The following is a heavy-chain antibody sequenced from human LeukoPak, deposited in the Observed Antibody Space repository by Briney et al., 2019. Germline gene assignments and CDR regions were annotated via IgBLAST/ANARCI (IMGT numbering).Heavy chain of an antibody. CDR1: GYTFTSYY. V-gene: IGHV1-46*01. Sequence: ASVKVSCKASGYTFTSYYMHWVRQAPGQGLEWMGIINPSGGSTSYAQKFQGRVTMTRDTSTSTVYMELSSLRSEDTAVYYCAGGAHSGYDESPFDYWGQGTLVTVSS. D-gene: IGHD5-12*01. CDR3: AGGAHSGYDESPFDY. CDR2: INPSGGST. J-gene: IGHJ4*02.